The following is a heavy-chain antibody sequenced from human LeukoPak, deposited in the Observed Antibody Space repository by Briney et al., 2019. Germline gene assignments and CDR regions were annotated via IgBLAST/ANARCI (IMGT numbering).Heavy chain of an antibody. J-gene: IGHJ6*02. Sequence: ASVKVSCKASGYTFTGYYMHWVRQAPGQGLEWMGWIKPNSGGTNYAQKFQGWVTMTRDTSISTAYMELSRLRSDDTAVYYCARAPPIAAARTGYYGMDVWGQGTTVTVSS. CDR1: GYTFTGYY. D-gene: IGHD6-13*01. CDR2: IKPNSGGT. V-gene: IGHV1-2*04. CDR3: ARAPPIAAARTGYYGMDV.